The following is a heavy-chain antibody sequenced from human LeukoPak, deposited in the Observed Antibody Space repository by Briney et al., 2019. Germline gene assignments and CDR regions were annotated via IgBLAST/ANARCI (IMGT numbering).Heavy chain of an antibody. CDR3: ARVDYLLYYGMDV. J-gene: IGHJ6*02. D-gene: IGHD2/OR15-2a*01. Sequence: ASVKVSCKASGYTFTSYAMHWVRQAPGQRLEWMGWINAGNGNTGYAQKFQGRVTMTRNTSISTAYMELSSLRSEDTAVYYCARVDYLLYYGMDVWGQGTTVTVSS. V-gene: IGHV1-3*01. CDR1: GYTFTSYA. CDR2: INAGNGNT.